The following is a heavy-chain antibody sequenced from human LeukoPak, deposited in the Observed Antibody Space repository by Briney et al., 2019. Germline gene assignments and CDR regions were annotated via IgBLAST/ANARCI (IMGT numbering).Heavy chain of an antibody. Sequence: PSETLSLTCTVSGGSISSGDYYWSWIRQPPGKGLEWIGYIYYSWSTYYNPSLKSRVTISVDTSKNQFSLKLSSVTAAYTAVYYCARARNHQNWAIFGVVRAFDIWGQGTMVTVSS. J-gene: IGHJ3*02. CDR1: GGSISSGDYY. CDR2: IYYSWST. V-gene: IGHV4-30-4*08. CDR3: ARARNHQNWAIFGVVRAFDI. D-gene: IGHD3-3*01.